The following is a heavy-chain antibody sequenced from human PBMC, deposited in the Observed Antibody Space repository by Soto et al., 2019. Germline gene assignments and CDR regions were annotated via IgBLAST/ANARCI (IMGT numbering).Heavy chain of an antibody. J-gene: IGHJ6*02. D-gene: IGHD2-15*01. CDR3: ARSEEDSDYYYYGMDV. CDR2: TYYRSRWYN. Sequence: PSQTLSLTCAISGDSVSGNSAAWNWIRQSPSRGLEWLGRTYYRSRWYNDYAVSVRSRIAINPDTSKNHFSLQLNSVTPDDTAVYYCARSEEDSDYYYYGMDVWGQGTTVTVSS. CDR1: GDSVSGNSAA. V-gene: IGHV6-1*01.